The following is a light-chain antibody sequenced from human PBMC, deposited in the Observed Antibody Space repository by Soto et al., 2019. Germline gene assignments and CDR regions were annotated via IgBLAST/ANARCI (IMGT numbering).Light chain of an antibody. CDR1: QSISSY. V-gene: IGKV1-39*01. Sequence: DIPMTQSPSSLSASVGDRVTITCRASQSISSYLNWYQQKPGKAPNLLIYAASSLQSGVPSRFSGSGSGTDFTLTISTLQPEDFATYYCQQSDTTPRTFGGGTNVEIK. CDR3: QQSDTTPRT. J-gene: IGKJ4*01. CDR2: AAS.